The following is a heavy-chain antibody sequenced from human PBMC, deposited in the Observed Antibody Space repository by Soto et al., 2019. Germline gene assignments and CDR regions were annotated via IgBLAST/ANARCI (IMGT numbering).Heavy chain of an antibody. CDR3: AKERTVTTADFDY. Sequence: GGSLRLSCSASGFTFRSYAMSWVRQAPGKGLEWVSSISGRGGNTYYADSVKGRFTISRDNSKNTLYLQMNSLRVEDTAVYYCAKERTVTTADFDYWGQGTLVPVSS. CDR1: GFTFRSYA. D-gene: IGHD4-4*01. V-gene: IGHV3-23*01. J-gene: IGHJ4*02. CDR2: ISGRGGNT.